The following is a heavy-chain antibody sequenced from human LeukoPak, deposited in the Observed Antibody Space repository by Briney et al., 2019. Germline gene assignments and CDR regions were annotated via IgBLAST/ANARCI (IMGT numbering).Heavy chain of an antibody. D-gene: IGHD6-19*01. V-gene: IGHV4-39*01. Sequence: SETLSLTCTVSGGSIRSTPYYGRWIRQPPGKGLEWIATIYYNGGSFYNPSLKSRVTISVDTSKSQFSLRLTSVTPADSALYYCATRDRGNGSGTEAVDIWGQGTMATVSS. J-gene: IGHJ3*02. CDR3: ATRDRGNGSGTEAVDI. CDR1: GGSIRSTPYY. CDR2: IYYNGGS.